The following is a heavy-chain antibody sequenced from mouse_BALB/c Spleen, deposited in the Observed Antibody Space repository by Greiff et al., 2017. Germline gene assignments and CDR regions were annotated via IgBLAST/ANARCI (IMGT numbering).Heavy chain of an antibody. CDR1: GFSLTSYG. CDR2: IWAGGST. V-gene: IGHV2-9*02. D-gene: IGHD2-3*01. Sequence: VKVVESGPGLVAPSQSLSITCTVSGFSLTSYGVHWVRQPPGKGLEWLGVIWAGGSTNYNSALMSRLSISKDNSKSQVFLKMNSLQTDDTAMYYCARDVPDGYFLDYWGQGTTLTVSS. CDR3: ARDVPDGYFLDY. J-gene: IGHJ2*01.